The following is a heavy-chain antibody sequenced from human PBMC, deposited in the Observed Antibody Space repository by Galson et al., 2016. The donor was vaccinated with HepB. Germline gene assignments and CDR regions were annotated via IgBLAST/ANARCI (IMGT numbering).Heavy chain of an antibody. CDR2: ISRSSAFI. V-gene: IGHV3-21*06. J-gene: IGHJ4*02. CDR3: AREHDGSSWFLDY. D-gene: IGHD6-13*01. CDR1: GFSFSDYS. Sequence: SLRLSCAASGFSFSDYSMNWVRQAPGKGLQWVASISRSSAFIHYADSVKGRLTISRDNAQNFLFLEIARPKADDTAVYDCAREHDGSSWFLDYWGQGTLVTVSS.